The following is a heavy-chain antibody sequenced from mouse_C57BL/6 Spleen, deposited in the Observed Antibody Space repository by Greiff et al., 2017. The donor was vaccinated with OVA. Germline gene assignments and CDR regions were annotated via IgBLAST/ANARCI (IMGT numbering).Heavy chain of an antibody. CDR1: GYTFTSYW. CDR2: INPSSGYT. J-gene: IGHJ1*03. Sequence: VQLQQSGADLAKPGASVKLSCKASGYTFTSYWLHWVKQRPGQGLEWIGYINPSSGYTKYNQKFKDKATLTADKSSSTAYMQLSSLTYEDSAVYYCARGTTDWYFDVWGTGTTVTVSS. D-gene: IGHD1-1*01. V-gene: IGHV1-7*01. CDR3: ARGTTDWYFDV.